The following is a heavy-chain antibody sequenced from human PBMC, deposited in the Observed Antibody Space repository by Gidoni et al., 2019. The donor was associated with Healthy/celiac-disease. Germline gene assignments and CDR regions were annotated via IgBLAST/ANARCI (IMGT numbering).Heavy chain of an antibody. V-gene: IGHV1-69*01. J-gene: IGHJ4*02. D-gene: IGHD3-10*01. Sequence: QVQLVQSGAEVKKPGSSVKVSCKASGGTFSSYAIRWVRKAPGQGLEWMGGIIPIFGTANYAQKFQGRVTITADESTSTAYMELSSLRSEDTAVYYCAMRITMVRGVIITLRPSDYWGQGTLVTVSS. CDR2: IIPIFGTA. CDR3: AMRITMVRGVIITLRPSDY. CDR1: GGTFSSYA.